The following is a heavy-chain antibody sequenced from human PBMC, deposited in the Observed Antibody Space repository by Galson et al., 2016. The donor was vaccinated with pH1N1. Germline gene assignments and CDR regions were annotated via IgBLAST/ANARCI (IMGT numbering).Heavy chain of an antibody. D-gene: IGHD2-21*02. J-gene: IGHJ4*02. CDR3: ARLDGGDLNY. Sequence: SVKVFCKASGVTFSSYVISWVRQAPGQGLEWMGGIIPIFRKAKYAQKFQGRVTITADESTSVAFMEVTSLTSEDTAVYYCARLDGGDLNYWGQGTLVTVTS. CDR1: GVTFSSYV. V-gene: IGHV1-69*13. CDR2: IIPIFRKA.